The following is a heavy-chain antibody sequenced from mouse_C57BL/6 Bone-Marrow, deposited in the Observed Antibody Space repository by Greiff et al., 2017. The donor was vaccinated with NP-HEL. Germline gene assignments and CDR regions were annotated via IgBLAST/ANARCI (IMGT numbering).Heavy chain of an antibody. V-gene: IGHV1-85*01. CDR1: GYTFTSYD. Sequence: VQLQQSGPELVKPGASVKLSCKASGYTFTSYDINWVQQRPGQGLEWIGWTSPRDGSTTTNEKFKGKATLTVDTSSSTAYMELHSLTSEDSAVYFCERWGLDYFDYWGQGTTLTVSS. CDR2: TSPRDGST. J-gene: IGHJ2*01. CDR3: ERWGLDYFDY.